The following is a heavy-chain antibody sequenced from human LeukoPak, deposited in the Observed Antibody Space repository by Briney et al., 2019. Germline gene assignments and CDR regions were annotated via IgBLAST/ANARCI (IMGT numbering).Heavy chain of an antibody. V-gene: IGHV3-23*01. CDR1: GFTFSSYG. CDR3: AKDGTSDSPFYYYYMDV. CDR2: ISGSGGST. D-gene: IGHD3-22*01. Sequence: GGSLRLSCAASGFTFSSYGMSWVRQAPGKGLEWVSAISGSGGSTYYADSVKGRFTISRDNSKNTLYLQMNSLRAEDTAVYYCAKDGTSDSPFYYYYMDVWGKGTTVTVSS. J-gene: IGHJ6*03.